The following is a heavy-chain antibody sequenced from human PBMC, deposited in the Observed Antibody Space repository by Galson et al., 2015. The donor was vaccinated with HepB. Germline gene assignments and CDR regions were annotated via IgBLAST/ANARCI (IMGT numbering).Heavy chain of an antibody. CDR3: ARPKGSGWPL. J-gene: IGHJ4*02. CDR1: GYNFNTYW. CDR2: IYPDDSDA. V-gene: IGHV5-51*01. Sequence: QSGAEVKKPGDSLKISCKGSGYNFNTYWIGWVRQMPGKGLEWMGIIYPDDSDARYSPSFAGQVTISADKSISTAYLQWGSLKASDTAIYYCARPKGSGWPLWGQGTRVTVPS. D-gene: IGHD6-19*01.